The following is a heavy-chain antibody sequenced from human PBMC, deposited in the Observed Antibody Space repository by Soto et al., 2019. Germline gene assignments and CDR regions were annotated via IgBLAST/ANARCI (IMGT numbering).Heavy chain of an antibody. CDR3: ARENEQWVAADN. CDR1: GFTFSDYY. V-gene: IGHV3-11*01. Sequence: GGSLRLSCAASGFTFSDYYMSWIRQAPGKGLEWVSYITSSGSTIYYADSVKGRFTISRDNAKNSLYLQMNSLRAEDTAVYYCARENEQWVAADNWGQGXLVTVYS. D-gene: IGHD6-19*01. CDR2: ITSSGSTI. J-gene: IGHJ4*02.